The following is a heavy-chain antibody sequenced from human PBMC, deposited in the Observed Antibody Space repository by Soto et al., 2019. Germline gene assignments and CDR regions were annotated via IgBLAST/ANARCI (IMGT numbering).Heavy chain of an antibody. D-gene: IGHD2-21*01. CDR2: IYPGDSDT. CDR3: ARRAAITDYCGGDCHPLRAFDI. CDR1: GYSFTSYW. Sequence: PGESLKISCKGSGYSFTSYWIGWVRQMPGKGLEWMGIIYPGDSDTRYSPSFQGQVTISADKSISTAYLQWSSLKASDTAMYYCARRAAITDYCGGDCHPLRAFDIWGQGTMVTVSS. J-gene: IGHJ3*02. V-gene: IGHV5-51*01.